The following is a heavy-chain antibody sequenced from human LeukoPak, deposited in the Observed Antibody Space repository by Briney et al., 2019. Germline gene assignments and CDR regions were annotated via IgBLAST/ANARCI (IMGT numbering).Heavy chain of an antibody. V-gene: IGHV3-48*03. D-gene: IGHD1-1*01. Sequence: GGSPRLSCVASGFTFSSYEMNWVRQAPGKGLEWVSYISSSGFTMYYADSVEGRFTISRDNAENSLYLQMNSLRAEDTAVYYCARQSSIWNDGTNTDFNYWGQGTLVTVCS. CDR2: ISSSGFTM. J-gene: IGHJ4*02. CDR3: ARQSSIWNDGTNTDFNY. CDR1: GFTFSSYE.